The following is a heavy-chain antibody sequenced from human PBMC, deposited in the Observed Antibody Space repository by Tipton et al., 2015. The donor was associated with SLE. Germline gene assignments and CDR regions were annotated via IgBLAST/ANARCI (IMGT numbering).Heavy chain of an antibody. CDR2: IYTSGRT. CDR1: GDSISSGSHY. J-gene: IGHJ6*03. CDR3: ARTMEPVRGADYMDV. V-gene: IGHV4-61*02. Sequence: TLSLTCTVSGDSISSGSHYWTWIRQPAGKGLEWIGRIYTSGRTKYNASLKSRVTISVDTSKNQLSLRLSSVTAADTAVYYCARTMEPVRGADYMDVWGKGTTVTVYS. D-gene: IGHD3-10*01.